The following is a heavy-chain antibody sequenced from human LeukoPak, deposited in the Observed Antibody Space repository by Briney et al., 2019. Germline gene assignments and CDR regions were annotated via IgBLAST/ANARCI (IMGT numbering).Heavy chain of an antibody. D-gene: IGHD1-26*01. J-gene: IGHJ4*02. CDR2: IYHSGST. V-gene: IGHV4-38-2*01. CDR3: ARLRGYFDY. Sequence: SETLSLTCAVSGYSISSGYYWGWIRQPPGKGLEWIGSIYHSGSTYYNPSLKSRVTISVDTSKNQFSLKLSSVTAADTAAYYCARLRGYFDYRGQGTLVTVSS. CDR1: GYSISSGYY.